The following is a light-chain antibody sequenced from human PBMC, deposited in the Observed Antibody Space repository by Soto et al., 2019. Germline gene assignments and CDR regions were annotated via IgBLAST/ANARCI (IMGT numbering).Light chain of an antibody. V-gene: IGLV2-14*01. Sequence: QSVLTQPASVSGSPGQSITISCTGTSSDIGGYNYVSWYQQHPGKAPKLMIYDVSNRPSGVSNRFSGSNSGNTASLTISGLQAEDEADYYCSSFTSSNTYVVLGGGTKLTVL. CDR2: DVS. CDR3: SSFTSSNTYVV. J-gene: IGLJ2*01. CDR1: SSDIGGYNY.